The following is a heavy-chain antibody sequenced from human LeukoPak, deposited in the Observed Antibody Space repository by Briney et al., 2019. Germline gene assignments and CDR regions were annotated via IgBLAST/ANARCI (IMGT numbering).Heavy chain of an antibody. J-gene: IGHJ4*02. V-gene: IGHV3-23*01. CDR2: ISSSGGGT. CDR1: GFTFTTYA. Sequence: GGSLRLSCAASGFTFTTYALSWVRQAPGKGLEWVSSISSSGGGTYYADSVKGRFTISRDNSRNTVYPQMNSLRAEDTAVYYCAKGTTVTLDYWGQGTLVTVSS. D-gene: IGHD4-17*01. CDR3: AKGTTVTLDY.